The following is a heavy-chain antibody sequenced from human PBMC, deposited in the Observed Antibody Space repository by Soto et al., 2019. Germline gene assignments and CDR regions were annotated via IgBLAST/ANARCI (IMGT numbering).Heavy chain of an antibody. J-gene: IGHJ6*03. V-gene: IGHV3-74*01. Sequence: PGGSLRLSCGASGFTFSRYWMHWVRQAPGKGLVWVSRINSDGSTTDYADSVKGRFTISRDNAKNTLYLQMNSLRVEDTAVYYCASRPTYSYYYYYMDVWGKGTTVTVSS. CDR3: ASRPTYSYYYYYMDV. CDR1: GFTFSRYW. CDR2: INSDGSTT.